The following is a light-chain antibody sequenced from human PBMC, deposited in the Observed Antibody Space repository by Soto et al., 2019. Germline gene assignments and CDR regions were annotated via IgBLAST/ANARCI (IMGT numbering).Light chain of an antibody. CDR3: CSYAGSYTYV. V-gene: IGLV2-11*01. Sequence: QSALTQPRSVSGSPGQSGTISCTGTSSDVGGYNYVSWYQQHPGKAPKLMLYDVSKRPSGVPDRFSGSKSGNTSSLTIAGLQAEDEADYSCCSYAGSYTYVFGGGTKLTVL. CDR2: DVS. J-gene: IGLJ2*01. CDR1: SSDVGGYNY.